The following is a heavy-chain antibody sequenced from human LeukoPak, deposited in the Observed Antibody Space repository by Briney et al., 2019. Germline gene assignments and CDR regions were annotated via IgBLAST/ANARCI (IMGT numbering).Heavy chain of an antibody. CDR2: IKQDGSEK. Sequence: PGRSLRLSCAASGFTFSSYGMHWVRQAPGKGLEWVANIKQDGSEKYYVDSVKGRFTISRDNAKNSLYLQMNSLRAEDTAVYYCARESAMAKPDRFWGQGTLVTVSS. D-gene: IGHD5-18*01. V-gene: IGHV3-7*01. J-gene: IGHJ4*02. CDR1: GFTFSSYG. CDR3: ARESAMAKPDRF.